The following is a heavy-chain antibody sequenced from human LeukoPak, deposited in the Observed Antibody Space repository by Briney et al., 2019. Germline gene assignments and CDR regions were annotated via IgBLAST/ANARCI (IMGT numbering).Heavy chain of an antibody. CDR2: INPSGGST. Sequence: ASVKVSCKASGYTFTSYYMHWVRQAPGQGLEWMGIINPSGGSTSYAQKFQGRVTMTRDTSTSTVYMELSSLRSEDTAVYYCARDARPYYYDSSGFVGYWGQGTLVTVSS. J-gene: IGHJ4*02. CDR1: GYTFTSYY. D-gene: IGHD3-22*01. CDR3: ARDARPYYYDSSGFVGY. V-gene: IGHV1-46*01.